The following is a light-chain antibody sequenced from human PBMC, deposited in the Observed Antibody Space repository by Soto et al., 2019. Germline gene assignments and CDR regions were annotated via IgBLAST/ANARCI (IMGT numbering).Light chain of an antibody. CDR3: QQYNNWPIT. V-gene: IGKV3-15*01. CDR2: DAS. J-gene: IGKJ5*01. Sequence: EIVLTQSPATLSVSPGERATLSCRASQSVSGDLPWYHHKPGQAPRLLIYDASTRALDTPARFAGSGSGTEFTLTISSLQSEDFAVYFWQQYNNWPITFGQGTRLEIK. CDR1: QSVSGD.